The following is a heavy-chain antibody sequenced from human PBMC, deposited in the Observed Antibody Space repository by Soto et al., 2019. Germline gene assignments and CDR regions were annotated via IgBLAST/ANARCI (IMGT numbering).Heavy chain of an antibody. CDR2: MSDSSSTI. CDR3: AREVGATGY. Sequence: EVQLVESGGGLVQPGGSLRLSCVASGFTFNSHTMNWVGQAPGKGLEWLSYMSDSSSTIYYADSVKGRFTISRDNAKNSLYLQMNTLRADDTAVYYCAREVGATGYWGQGTLVTVSS. D-gene: IGHD1-26*01. V-gene: IGHV3-48*04. CDR1: GFTFNSHT. J-gene: IGHJ4*02.